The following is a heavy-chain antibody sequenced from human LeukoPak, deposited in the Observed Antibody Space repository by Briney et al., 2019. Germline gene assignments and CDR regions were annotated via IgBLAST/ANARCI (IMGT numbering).Heavy chain of an antibody. CDR3: ARTVLKFYLDV. J-gene: IGHJ6*03. Sequence: SETLSLTCSVSGGSLNSTNYHWSWLRQRPGKGLEWIGHIFYSGRASYDPSLGSRPTISLDKSKNQFSLNLTSVTAADTALYYCARTVLKFYLDVWGKGTTVTVS. CDR1: GGSLNSTNYH. CDR2: IFYSGRA. V-gene: IGHV4-31*03.